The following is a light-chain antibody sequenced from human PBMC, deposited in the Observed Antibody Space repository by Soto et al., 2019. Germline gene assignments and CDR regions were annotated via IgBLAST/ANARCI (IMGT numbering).Light chain of an antibody. J-gene: IGLJ2*01. V-gene: IGLV2-14*01. CDR1: RSDIGAYNY. Sequence: QSALTQPASVSGSPGQSITISCTGTRSDIGAYNYVSWFQQNPGKAPKCMIYDVYSRPSGVSHRFSGSKSANTASLTISGVQAEDEAVYYCTSYTTTNTLALGGGTKVTVL. CDR3: TSYTTTNTLA. CDR2: DVY.